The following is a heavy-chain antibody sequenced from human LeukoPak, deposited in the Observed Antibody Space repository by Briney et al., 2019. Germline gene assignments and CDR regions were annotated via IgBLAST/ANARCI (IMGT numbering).Heavy chain of an antibody. CDR3: AIDRQYTFDI. CDR1: GFTFSRTW. V-gene: IGHV3-74*01. Sequence: GGSLRLSCAASGFTFSRTWMHWVRQAPGEGLVWVSRILSDGSTTTYADSVKGRFTISRNNAKNTLYLQMNSLRAEDTAVYYCAIDRQYTFDIWGQGTMVTVSS. CDR2: ILSDGSTT. D-gene: IGHD6-6*01. J-gene: IGHJ3*02.